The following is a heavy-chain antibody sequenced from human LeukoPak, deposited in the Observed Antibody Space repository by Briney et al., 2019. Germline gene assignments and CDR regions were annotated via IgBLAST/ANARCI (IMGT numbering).Heavy chain of an antibody. Sequence: GESLKISCKGSGYSFTSFWIAWVRQMPGKGLECMGIIYPGDSDTRYSPSFQGQVTISADKSISTAYLQWSSLKASDTAIYYCARQRGSYCSPFGYWGQGTLVTVSS. CDR3: ARQRGSYCSPFGY. D-gene: IGHD3-16*02. CDR2: IYPGDSDT. V-gene: IGHV5-51*01. CDR1: GYSFTSFW. J-gene: IGHJ4*02.